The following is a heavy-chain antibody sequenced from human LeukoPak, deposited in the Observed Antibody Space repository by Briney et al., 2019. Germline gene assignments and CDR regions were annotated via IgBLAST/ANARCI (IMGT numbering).Heavy chain of an antibody. CDR2: IIPILGIA. V-gene: IGHV1-69*04. CDR3: AASEGYYDFWSGYYSDY. CDR1: GGTFSSYA. Sequence: ASVKVSCKASGGTFSSYAISWVRQAPGQGLEWMGRIIPILGIANYAQKFQGRVTITADKSTSTAYMELSSLRSEDTAVYYCAASEGYYDFWSGYYSDYWGQGTLVTVSS. J-gene: IGHJ4*02. D-gene: IGHD3-3*01.